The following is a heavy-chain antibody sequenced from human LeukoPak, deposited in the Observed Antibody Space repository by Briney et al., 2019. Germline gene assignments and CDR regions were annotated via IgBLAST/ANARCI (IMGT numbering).Heavy chain of an antibody. CDR2: INAGNGNT. V-gene: IGHV1-3*01. CDR1: GYTFTSCA. J-gene: IGHJ4*02. D-gene: IGHD5-12*01. Sequence: ASVKVSCEASGYTFTSCAMHWVRQAPGQRLEWMGWINAGNGNTKYSQKFQGRVTITRDTSASTAYMELSSLRSEDTAVYYCARDPSGYEALSPFDYWGQGTLVTVSS. CDR3: ARDPSGYEALSPFDY.